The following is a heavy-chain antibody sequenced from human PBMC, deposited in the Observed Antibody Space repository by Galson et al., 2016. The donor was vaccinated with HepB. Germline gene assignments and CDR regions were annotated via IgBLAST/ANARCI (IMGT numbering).Heavy chain of an antibody. J-gene: IGHJ3*02. CDR1: GYTFTHYA. Sequence: SVKVSCKASGYTFTHYAINWVRQAPGQGLEYMGWINTNTGDPTFAQGFIGRFVFSMDTSVSTAYLQISSLKAEDTAVYYCARPRGGDALDIWGQGTMVTVSS. CDR3: ARPRGGDALDI. V-gene: IGHV7-4-1*02. CDR2: INTNTGDP.